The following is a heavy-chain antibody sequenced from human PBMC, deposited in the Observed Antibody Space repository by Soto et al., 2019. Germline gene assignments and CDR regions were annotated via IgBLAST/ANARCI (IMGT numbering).Heavy chain of an antibody. V-gene: IGHV1-3*01. J-gene: IGHJ4*02. CDR1: GYTFTRYT. D-gene: IGHD6-19*01. CDR2: INAGNGNT. Sequence: GASVKVSCKASGYTFTRYTMNWVRQAPGQRLEWMGWINAGNGNTKYSQKFQGRVTITRDTSASTAYMGLSSLRSEDTAVYYCARKDAVADFDYWGQGTLVTVSS. CDR3: ARKDAVADFDY.